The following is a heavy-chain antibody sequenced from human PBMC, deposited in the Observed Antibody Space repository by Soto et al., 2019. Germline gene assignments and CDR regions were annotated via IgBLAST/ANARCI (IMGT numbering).Heavy chain of an antibody. CDR1: GGSISSSSYY. D-gene: IGHD6-13*01. CDR2: IYYSGST. Sequence: SETLSLTCTVSGGSISSSSYYWGWIRQPPGKGLEWIGSIYYSGSTSYNPSLKSRVTISVDTSKNQFSLSMTSVTAADTAVYYCARGGASSIWLDYWGQGILVTVSS. CDR3: ARGGASSIWLDY. J-gene: IGHJ4*02. V-gene: IGHV4-39*07.